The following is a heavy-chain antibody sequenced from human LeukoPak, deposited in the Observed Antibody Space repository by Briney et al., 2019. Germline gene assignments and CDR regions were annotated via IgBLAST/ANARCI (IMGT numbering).Heavy chain of an antibody. CDR1: GYTFTVYY. D-gene: IGHD6-19*01. Sequence: SVKVSCKASGYTFTVYYMHWVRQAPGQGLEWMGGIIPIFGTANYAQKFQGRVTITADESTSTAYMELSSLRSEDTAVYYCARDRGIAVAGNFDYWGQGTLVTVSS. J-gene: IGHJ4*02. CDR3: ARDRGIAVAGNFDY. V-gene: IGHV1-69*13. CDR2: IIPIFGTA.